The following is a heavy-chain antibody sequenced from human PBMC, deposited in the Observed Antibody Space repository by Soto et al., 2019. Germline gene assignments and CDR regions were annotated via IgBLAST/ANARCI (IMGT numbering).Heavy chain of an antibody. CDR3: ARENYCSSTSCEYYYYGMDV. CDR1: GYTFTSYC. V-gene: IGHV1-18*01. Sequence: ASVKVSCKASGYTFTSYCISWVRQAPGQGREWMGWISAYNGNTKYAQKLQGRVTMTTDTSTSTAYMELRSLRSDDTAVYYCARENYCSSTSCEYYYYGMDVWGQGTTVTVSS. CDR2: ISAYNGNT. D-gene: IGHD2-2*01. J-gene: IGHJ6*02.